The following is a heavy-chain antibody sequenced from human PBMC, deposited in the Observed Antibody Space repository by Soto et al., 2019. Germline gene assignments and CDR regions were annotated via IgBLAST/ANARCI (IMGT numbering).Heavy chain of an antibody. CDR2: ISGSGGST. CDR1: GFTFSSYA. Sequence: GESLRLSCAASGFTFSSYAMSWVRQAPGKGLEWVSAISGSGGSTYYADSVKGRFTISRDNSKNTLYLQMNSLRAEDTAVYYCAKARAQYYDFWSGYPVDYWGQGTLVTVSS. J-gene: IGHJ4*02. D-gene: IGHD3-3*01. V-gene: IGHV3-23*01. CDR3: AKARAQYYDFWSGYPVDY.